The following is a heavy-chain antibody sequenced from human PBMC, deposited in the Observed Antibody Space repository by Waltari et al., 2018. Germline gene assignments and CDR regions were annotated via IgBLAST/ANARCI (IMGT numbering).Heavy chain of an antibody. CDR2: IRYDGSNK. CDR1: GFTFSSYG. J-gene: IGHJ4*02. Sequence: QVQLVESGGGVVQPGGSLRLSCAASGFTFSSYGMHWVRQAPGKGLEWVAFIRYDGSNKYYADSVKGRFTISRDNSKNTLYLQMNSLRAEDTAVYYCAEDGSIVGATGFDYWGQGTLVTVSS. D-gene: IGHD1-26*01. V-gene: IGHV3-30*02. CDR3: AEDGSIVGATGFDY.